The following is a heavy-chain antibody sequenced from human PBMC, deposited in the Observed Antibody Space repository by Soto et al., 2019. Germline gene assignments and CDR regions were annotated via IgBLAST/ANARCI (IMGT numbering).Heavy chain of an antibody. J-gene: IGHJ6*02. CDR2: IIPIFGTS. D-gene: IGHD2-2*02. CDR1: GGTFSSYT. V-gene: IGHV1-69*01. CDR3: GSSTRCYTSVWCYYGMDV. Sequence: QVQLVQSVAEVKKPGSSVKVSCKASGGTFSSYTISWVRQAPGQGLEWMGGIIPIFGTSTYAQKFQGRVTNTADESTSIGYMELSSLRYEDTALYYCGSSTRCYTSVWCYYGMDVWGQGTTVTVSS.